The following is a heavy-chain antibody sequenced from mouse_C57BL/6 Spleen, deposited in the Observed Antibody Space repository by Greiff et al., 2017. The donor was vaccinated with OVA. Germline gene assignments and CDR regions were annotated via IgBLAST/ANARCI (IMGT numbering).Heavy chain of an antibody. Sequence: EVQLVESGPGLVKPSQSLSLTCSVTGYSITSGYYWNWIRQFPGNKLEWMGYISYDGSNNYNPSLKNRISITRDTSKNQFFLKLNSVTTEDTATYYCARSDYDGSMDYWGQGTSVTVSS. V-gene: IGHV3-6*01. CDR1: GYSITSGYY. D-gene: IGHD2-4*01. CDR3: ARSDYDGSMDY. J-gene: IGHJ4*01. CDR2: ISYDGSN.